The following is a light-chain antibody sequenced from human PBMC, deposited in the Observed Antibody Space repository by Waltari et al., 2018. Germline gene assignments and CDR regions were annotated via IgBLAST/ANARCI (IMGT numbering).Light chain of an antibody. CDR1: STDVGAYNY. Sequence: QSALTQPASVSGSPGQSITISCTGTSTDVGAYNYVSWYQQHPGKAPKLIIYDVSNRPSVVSKRFSDSKSGNTASLTISGLQGEDEAVYHCSSYTSNRLYVFGTGTTLTVL. CDR3: SSYTSNRLYV. J-gene: IGLJ1*01. V-gene: IGLV2-14*01. CDR2: DVS.